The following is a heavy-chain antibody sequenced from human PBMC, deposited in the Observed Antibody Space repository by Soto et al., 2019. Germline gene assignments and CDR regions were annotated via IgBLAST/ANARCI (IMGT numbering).Heavy chain of an antibody. CDR3: AADPYRGYSP. V-gene: IGHV1-58*02. Sequence: QMQLVQSGPEVKKPGTSVKVSCKASGFTFTSSAMQWVRQARGQRLEWIGWIVVGSGNTNYAQKCQXXVXIXXDMATSTAYMELSSLRSEDTAVYYCAADPYRGYSPWGQGTLVTVSS. J-gene: IGHJ5*02. CDR2: IVVGSGNT. CDR1: GFTFTSSA. D-gene: IGHD5-18*01.